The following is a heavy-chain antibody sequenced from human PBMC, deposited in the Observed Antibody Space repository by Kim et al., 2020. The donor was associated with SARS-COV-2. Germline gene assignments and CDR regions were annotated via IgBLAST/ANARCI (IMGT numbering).Heavy chain of an antibody. CDR3: ARNTPISSTGYDY. J-gene: IGHJ4*02. Sequence: ANSGKGRFTISRNNPKNSLYLQVNSLRAEDTAVYYCARNTPISSTGYDYWGQGALVTVSS. V-gene: IGHV3-21*01. D-gene: IGHD2-2*01.